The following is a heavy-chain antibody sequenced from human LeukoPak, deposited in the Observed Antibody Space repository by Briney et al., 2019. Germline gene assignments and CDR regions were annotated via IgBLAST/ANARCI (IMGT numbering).Heavy chain of an antibody. CDR3: ARGDADSSGYAPG. V-gene: IGHV1-2*02. CDR2: INPNSGGT. D-gene: IGHD3-22*01. J-gene: IGHJ4*02. Sequence: ASLKVSSKPSGYTFTGYYMHCVRQAPGPGLEWMGWINPNSGGTNYAQNFQGRVTMTRDTSISTAYMELSRLRSDDTAVYYCARGDADSSGYAPGWGQGTLVTVSS. CDR1: GYTFTGYY.